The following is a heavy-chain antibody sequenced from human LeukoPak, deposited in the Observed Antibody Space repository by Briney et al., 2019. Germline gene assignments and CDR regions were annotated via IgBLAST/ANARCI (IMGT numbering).Heavy chain of an antibody. Sequence: GGSLRLSCAASGFTFDDYAMHWVRQAPGKGLEWVSGISWNSGSIGYADSVKGRFTISRDNAKNSLYLQMNSLRAEDTAVYYCARAQPGAGFDPWGQGTLVTVSS. D-gene: IGHD2-2*01. V-gene: IGHV3-9*01. J-gene: IGHJ5*02. CDR3: ARAQPGAGFDP. CDR1: GFTFDDYA. CDR2: ISWNSGSI.